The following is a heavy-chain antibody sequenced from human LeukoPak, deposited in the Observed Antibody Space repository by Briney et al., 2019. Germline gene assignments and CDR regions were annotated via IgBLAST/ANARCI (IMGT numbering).Heavy chain of an antibody. V-gene: IGHV3-74*01. Sequence: GGSLRLSCAASGFTFSTYWMHWVRQAPGKGLVWVSRIKSDGSTNYADSVKGRFTISRDNAKNTVSLQMSSLRPEDTGVYYCARAPSEIGGYYPEYFRHWGQGTLVTVSS. D-gene: IGHD3-22*01. CDR1: GFTFSTYW. CDR3: ARAPSEIGGYYPEYFRH. J-gene: IGHJ1*01. CDR2: IKSDGST.